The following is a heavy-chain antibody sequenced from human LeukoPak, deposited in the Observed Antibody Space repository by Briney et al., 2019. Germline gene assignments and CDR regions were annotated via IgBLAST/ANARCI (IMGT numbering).Heavy chain of an antibody. Sequence: SETLSLTCAVYGGSFSGYYWSWIRQPPGKGLEWIGEINHSGSTNYNPSLKSRVTISVDTSKNQFSLKLSSVTAADTVVYYCAAHYYYDSSGYSYDYWGQGTLVTVSS. CDR3: AAHYYYDSSGYSYDY. J-gene: IGHJ4*02. V-gene: IGHV4-34*01. D-gene: IGHD3-22*01. CDR2: INHSGST. CDR1: GGSFSGYY.